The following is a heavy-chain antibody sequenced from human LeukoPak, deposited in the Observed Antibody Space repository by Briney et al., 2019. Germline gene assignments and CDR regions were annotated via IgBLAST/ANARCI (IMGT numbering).Heavy chain of an antibody. CDR2: IKQDGSVK. Sequence: PGGSLRLSCAASGFIFSTYWMTWVRQAPGKGLEWVANIKQDGSVKQYVDPVKGRFTISRDNVKNSLYLQMNSLRAEDSAVYYCSAGDVFDIWGQGTMVTVSS. J-gene: IGHJ3*02. V-gene: IGHV3-7*01. D-gene: IGHD1-26*01. CDR3: SAGDVFDI. CDR1: GFIFSTYW.